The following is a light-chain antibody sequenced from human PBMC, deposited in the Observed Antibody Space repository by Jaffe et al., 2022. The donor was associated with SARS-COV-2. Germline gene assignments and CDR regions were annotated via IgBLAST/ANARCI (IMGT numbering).Light chain of an antibody. J-gene: IGKJ2*01. CDR3: YQSSSFPYT. CDR1: QSVGRS. Sequence: EIVLAQSPEFESVTPKEKVTITCRASQSVGRSLNWYQQKPDQAPKVLIKYASESVAGVPSRFSGSGSGTEFTLTISSLEVEDAATYYCYQSSSFPYTFGQGTKLEIK. CDR2: YAS. V-gene: IGKV6-21*01.